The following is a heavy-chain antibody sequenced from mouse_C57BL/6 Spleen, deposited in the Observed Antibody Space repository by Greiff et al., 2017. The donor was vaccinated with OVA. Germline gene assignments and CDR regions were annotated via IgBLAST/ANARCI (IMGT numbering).Heavy chain of an antibody. J-gene: IGHJ3*01. Sequence: EVQLQQSGPELVKPGASVKISCKASGYTFTDYYMNWVKQSHGKSLEWIGDINPNNGGTSYNQKFKGKATLTVDKSSSTAYMELRSLTSEDSAVYYCARNTAQATWFAYWGQGTLVTVSA. CDR1: GYTFTDYY. D-gene: IGHD3-2*02. CDR3: ARNTAQATWFAY. V-gene: IGHV1-26*01. CDR2: INPNNGGT.